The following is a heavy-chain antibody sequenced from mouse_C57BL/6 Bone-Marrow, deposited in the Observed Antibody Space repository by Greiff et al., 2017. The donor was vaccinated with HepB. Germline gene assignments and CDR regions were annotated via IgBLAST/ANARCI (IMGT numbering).Heavy chain of an antibody. CDR3: ANYGSRGDYFDY. CDR1: GYAFSSYW. V-gene: IGHV1-80*01. D-gene: IGHD1-1*01. J-gene: IGHJ2*01. Sequence: QVQLKESGAELVKPGASVKISCKASGYAFSSYWMNWVKQRPGKGLEWIGQIYPGDGDTNYNGKFKGKATLTADKSSSTAYMQLSSLTSEDSAVYFCANYGSRGDYFDYWGQGTTLTVSS. CDR2: IYPGDGDT.